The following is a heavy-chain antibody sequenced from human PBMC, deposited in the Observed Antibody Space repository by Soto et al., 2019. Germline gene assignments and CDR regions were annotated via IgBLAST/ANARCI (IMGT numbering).Heavy chain of an antibody. Sequence: EVQLVESGGGLVQPGGSLRLSCAASGLTFNVHWMSWVRQAPGKGLEWVARIKEDGSEKQYVDSVKGRFTISRDNAESSLYLQMNYVRDEDTAVYYCMTDFQAFWGQGTLVTVSS. J-gene: IGHJ4*02. CDR3: MTDFQAF. V-gene: IGHV3-7*01. CDR1: GLTFNVHW. CDR2: IKEDGSEK.